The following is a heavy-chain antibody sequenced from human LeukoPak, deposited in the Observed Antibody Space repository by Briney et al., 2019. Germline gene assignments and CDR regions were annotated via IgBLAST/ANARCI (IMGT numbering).Heavy chain of an antibody. CDR2: ISSSSSYI. Sequence: AGGSLRLSCAASGFTFSSYSMNWVRQAPGKGLEWVSSISSSSSYIYYADSVKGRFTISRDNSKNTLYLQINSLRAEDTALYFCANEVRPNDYWGRGTLVTVSS. CDR1: GFTFSSYS. V-gene: IGHV3-21*04. D-gene: IGHD4/OR15-4a*01. J-gene: IGHJ4*02. CDR3: ANEVRPNDY.